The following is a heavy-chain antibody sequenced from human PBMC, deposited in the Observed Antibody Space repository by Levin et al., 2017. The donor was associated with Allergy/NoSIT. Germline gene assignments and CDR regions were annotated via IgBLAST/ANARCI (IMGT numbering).Heavy chain of an antibody. V-gene: IGHV3-30*03. D-gene: IGHD3-10*01. CDR2: ISYDGSNK. CDR1: GFTFSSYG. J-gene: IGHJ4*02. Sequence: GGSLRLSCAASGFTFSSYGMHWVRQAPGKGLEWVAVISYDGSNKYYADSVKGRFTISRDNSKNTLYLQMNSLRAEDTAVYYCVSMVRGVIPYFDYWGQGTLVTVSS. CDR3: VSMVRGVIPYFDY.